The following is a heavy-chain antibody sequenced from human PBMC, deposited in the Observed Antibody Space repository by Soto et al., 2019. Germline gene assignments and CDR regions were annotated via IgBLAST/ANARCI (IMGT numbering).Heavy chain of an antibody. V-gene: IGHV3-11*01. CDR2: IITGGSTI. Sequence: GSLRLSCAASGFIFSDYYMTWIRQAPGKGLECISYIITGGSTISYTDSVKGRFTISRDNAKNALYLQMNSLRAEDTAVYYCARQRGYYDSSGLDHWGQGTLVTVSS. CDR1: GFIFSDYY. J-gene: IGHJ4*02. CDR3: ARQRGYYDSSGLDH. D-gene: IGHD3-22*01.